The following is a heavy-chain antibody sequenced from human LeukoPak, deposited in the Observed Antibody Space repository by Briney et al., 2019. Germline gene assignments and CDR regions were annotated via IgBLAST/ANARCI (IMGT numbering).Heavy chain of an antibody. Sequence: GASVKVSCKTSGYSFTNYNLHWVRQAPGQRLEWMGIIKPSGDNTNYAQKFQGRVTMTSDTSTRTVYMDVSSLTFDEPAVYYCARVRDGFTDAYDFWGQGTMVTVTS. CDR2: IKPSGDNT. J-gene: IGHJ3*01. CDR1: GYSFTNYN. V-gene: IGHV1-46*01. D-gene: IGHD5-24*01. CDR3: ARVRDGFTDAYDF.